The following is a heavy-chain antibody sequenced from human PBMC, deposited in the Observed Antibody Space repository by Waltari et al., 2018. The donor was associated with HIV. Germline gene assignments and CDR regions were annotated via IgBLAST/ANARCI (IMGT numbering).Heavy chain of an antibody. J-gene: IGHJ4*02. Sequence: VQLVESGGGSIKTGGSLRPSCAGSGFSVRNHWMDWAPHVPGKGLVWVARINSDGSTRNYADAVKGRFVISRDNSRNTVYLQLNSVKVEDTAVYFCARASHYIEFSTFDGDYYFDLWGRGTRVAVSS. D-gene: IGHD3-9*01. V-gene: IGHV3-74*01. CDR1: GFSVRNHW. CDR3: ARASHYIEFSTFDGDYYFDL. CDR2: INSDGSTR.